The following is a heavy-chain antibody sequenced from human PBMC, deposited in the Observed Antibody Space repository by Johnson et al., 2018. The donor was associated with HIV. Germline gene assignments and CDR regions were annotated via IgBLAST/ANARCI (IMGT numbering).Heavy chain of an antibody. J-gene: IGHJ3*01. CDR3: ARDYRGRTVDAFDF. CDR1: GFTFNSYA. D-gene: IGHD3-16*02. V-gene: IGHV3-33*01. CDR2: IWYDSSNE. Sequence: QVQLVESGGGVVQPGTSLRLSCVASGFTFNSYAMHWLRPAPGKGLAWLSVIWYDSSNEYYADSVKVRFTISRDNSKNTLYLHMSSLRLEDTAVYYCARDYRGRTVDAFDFWGLGTRVTVSS.